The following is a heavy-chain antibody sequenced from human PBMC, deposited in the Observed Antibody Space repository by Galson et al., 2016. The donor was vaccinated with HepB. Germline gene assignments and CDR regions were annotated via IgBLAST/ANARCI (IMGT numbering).Heavy chain of an antibody. CDR1: GFSLSSTRMG. Sequence: PALVKPTQTLTLTCTVSGFSLSSTRMGVSWIRQPPGKALEWLAHIYSNDEKYSTSLKSRLTISKDTSKSQVVLTMTNMDPVDTATYYCARIRPPREYYYGSGIYSLPDYGGQGTLGTGAS. V-gene: IGHV2-26*01. CDR3: ARIRPPREYYYGSGIYSLPDY. J-gene: IGHJ4*02. CDR2: IYSNDEK. D-gene: IGHD3-10*01.